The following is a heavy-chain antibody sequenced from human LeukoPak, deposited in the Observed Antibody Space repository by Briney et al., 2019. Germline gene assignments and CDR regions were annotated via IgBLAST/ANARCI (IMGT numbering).Heavy chain of an antibody. CDR1: GFAFSSYG. D-gene: IGHD2-2*01. V-gene: IGHV3-33*01. CDR3: ASPPTPSAEYFQH. CDR2: IWYDGSNK. Sequence: PGGSLRLSCAASGFAFSSYGMRWVRQAPGKGLEWVAVIWYDGSNKYYADSVKGRFTISRDNSKNTLYLQMNSLRAEDTAVYYCASPPTPSAEYFQHWGQGTLVTVSS. J-gene: IGHJ1*01.